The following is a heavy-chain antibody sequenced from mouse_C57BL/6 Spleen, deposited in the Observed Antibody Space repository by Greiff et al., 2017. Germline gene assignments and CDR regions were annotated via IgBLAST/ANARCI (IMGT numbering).Heavy chain of an antibody. CDR3: ARGGYYGNWFAY. V-gene: IGHV5-17*01. J-gene: IGHJ3*01. CDR1: GFTFSDYG. Sequence: EVMLVESGGGLVKPGGSLKLSCAASGFTFSDYGMHWVRQAPEKGLEWVAYISSGSSTIYYADTVKGRFTISRDNAKNTLFLQMTSLRSEDTAMYYCARGGYYGNWFAYWGQGTLVTVSA. D-gene: IGHD2-1*01. CDR2: ISSGSSTI.